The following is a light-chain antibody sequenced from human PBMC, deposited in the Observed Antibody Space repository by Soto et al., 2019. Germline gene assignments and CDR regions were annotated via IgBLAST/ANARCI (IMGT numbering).Light chain of an antibody. V-gene: IGLV1-51*01. CDR2: DNN. CDR3: GTWDSSLSAVV. J-gene: IGLJ2*01. CDR1: GSNIGNNY. Sequence: QAVVTQPPSLSAAPGQKVTISCSGSGSNIGNNYVSWYQQLPGTAPKLLIYDNNKRPSGIPDRFSVSKSGTSATLGITGLQTGDEADYYCGTWDSSLSAVVFGGGTKVTVL.